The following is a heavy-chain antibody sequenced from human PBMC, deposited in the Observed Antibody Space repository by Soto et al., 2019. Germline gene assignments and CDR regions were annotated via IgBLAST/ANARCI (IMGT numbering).Heavy chain of an antibody. J-gene: IGHJ4*02. CDR3: AKHEGYCSTTTCSNFDY. D-gene: IGHD2-2*01. V-gene: IGHV5-51*01. CDR1: GYNFANYW. CDR2: IFPGDSDS. Sequence: GESLKISCKGSGYNFANYWIGWVRQMPGKGLEWMGMIFPGDSDSSYSPSFQGQVTISADKSINTAYLHWSSLKASDTAIYYCAKHEGYCSTTTCSNFDYWGQGTLVTVYS.